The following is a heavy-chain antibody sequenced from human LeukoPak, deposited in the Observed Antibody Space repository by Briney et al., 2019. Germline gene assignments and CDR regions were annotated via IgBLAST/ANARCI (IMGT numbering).Heavy chain of an antibody. CDR2: ISSSSSTT. CDR1: GFTFRSYS. Sequence: GGSLRLSCAASGFTFRSYSMNWVRQAPGKGLEWISHISSSSSTTSYADSVKGRFTISRDNVKESLYLQMNSLRDEDTAVYYCARDPYYYDSSGYYYYYGMDVWGQGTTVTVSS. CDR3: ARDPYYYDSSGYYYYYGMDV. J-gene: IGHJ6*02. D-gene: IGHD3-22*01. V-gene: IGHV3-48*02.